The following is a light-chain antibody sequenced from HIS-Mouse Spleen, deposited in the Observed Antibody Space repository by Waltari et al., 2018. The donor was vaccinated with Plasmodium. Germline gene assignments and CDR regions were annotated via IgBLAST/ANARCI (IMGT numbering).Light chain of an antibody. CDR3: SSYTSSSTA. V-gene: IGLV2-14*03. CDR1: TRYLGVYYY. J-gene: IGLJ1*01. CDR2: DVS. Sequence: QSALTHPASVSWSPGQSITISCTGTTRYLGVYYYFSWYQQHPGKAPKLMIYDVSNRPSGVSKRFSGSKSGNTASLTISGLQAEDEADYYCSSYTSSSTAFGTGTKVTVL.